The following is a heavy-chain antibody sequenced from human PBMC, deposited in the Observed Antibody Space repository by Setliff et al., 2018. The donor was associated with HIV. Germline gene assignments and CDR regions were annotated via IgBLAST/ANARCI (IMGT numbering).Heavy chain of an antibody. Sequence: SETLSLTCTISGDSISSVSYSWGWIRQPPGKGLEWIGYMYSGGNTYYKPSLKSPVTMSVDSSKNQFSLKVNSVTAADTAVYYCARGGAVSADFDSWGQGTLVTVSS. CDR1: GDSISSVSYS. CDR2: MYSGGNT. CDR3: ARGGAVSADFDS. J-gene: IGHJ5*01. V-gene: IGHV4-39*01. D-gene: IGHD3-16*01.